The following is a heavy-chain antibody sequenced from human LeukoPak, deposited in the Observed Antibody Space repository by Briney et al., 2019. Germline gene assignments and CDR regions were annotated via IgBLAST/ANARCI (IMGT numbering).Heavy chain of an antibody. CDR1: GGSISSSNW. CDR3: ARSGNYYDSSGYYTRPPKYNWFDP. D-gene: IGHD3-22*01. CDR2: IYHSGST. V-gene: IGHV4-4*02. Sequence: SETLSLTCAVSGGSISSSNWWSWVRQPPGKGLEWIGYIYHSGSTYYNPSLKSRVTISVDRSKNQFSLKLSSVTAADTAVYYCARSGNYYDSSGYYTRPPKYNWFDPWGQGTLVTVSS. J-gene: IGHJ5*02.